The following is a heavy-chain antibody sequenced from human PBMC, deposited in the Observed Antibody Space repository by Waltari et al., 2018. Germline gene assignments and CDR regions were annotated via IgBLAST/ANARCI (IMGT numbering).Heavy chain of an antibody. Sequence: EVQLVESGGGLVQPGGSLRLSCAASGVTVSNNYMNWVRQAPGKGREWFSTIYIGGQTYSADDGKGRFTISRDNPKNTVYLQMNSLRPDDTAVYYCTRGVVASAAASYWGQGTLVTVSS. V-gene: IGHV3-66*01. CDR3: TRGVVASAAASY. D-gene: IGHD2-2*01. CDR1: GVTVSNNY. CDR2: IYIGGQT. J-gene: IGHJ4*02.